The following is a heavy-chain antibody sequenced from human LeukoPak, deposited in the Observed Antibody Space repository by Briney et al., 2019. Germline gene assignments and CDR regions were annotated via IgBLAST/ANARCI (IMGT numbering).Heavy chain of an antibody. J-gene: IGHJ4*02. CDR1: GASISSSSYY. CDR2: IYYSGST. D-gene: IGHD3/OR15-3a*01. V-gene: IGHV4-39*01. CDR3: ARVAPTQMIYDY. Sequence: PSETLSLTCTVSGASISSSSYYWGWIRQPPGKGLEWIGNIYYSGSTYYNPSLKSRVTISVDTSKNQFSLKLSSVTAADTAVYYCARVAPTQMIYDYWGQGTLVTVSS.